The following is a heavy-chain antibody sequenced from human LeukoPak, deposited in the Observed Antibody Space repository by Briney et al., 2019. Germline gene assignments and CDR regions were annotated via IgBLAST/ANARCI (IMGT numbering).Heavy chain of an antibody. D-gene: IGHD1-26*01. CDR2: IYPGDSDT. Sequence: GESLRISCQGSGYDFKNYWIAWVRQVPGNGLEWMGIIYPGDSDTRYSPSFQGQVTISADKSISTAYLQWSSLKASDTAMYYCARRSGSFQGDYNFDYWGQGTLVTVSS. CDR3: ARRSGSFQGDYNFDY. V-gene: IGHV5-51*01. J-gene: IGHJ4*02. CDR1: GYDFKNYW.